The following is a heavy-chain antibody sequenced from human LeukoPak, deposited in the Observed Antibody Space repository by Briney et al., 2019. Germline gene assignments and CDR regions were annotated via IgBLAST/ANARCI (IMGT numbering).Heavy chain of an antibody. J-gene: IGHJ3*02. Sequence: SVKVSFKAAGGTFSSYAISWVRQAPGQGLEWMGGIIPIFGTANYAQKFQGRVTITADESTSTAYMELSSLRSEDTAVYYCARVGSTEWELPRAFDIWGQGTMVTVSS. CDR2: IIPIFGTA. D-gene: IGHD1-26*01. CDR3: ARVGSTEWELPRAFDI. CDR1: GGTFSSYA. V-gene: IGHV1-69*13.